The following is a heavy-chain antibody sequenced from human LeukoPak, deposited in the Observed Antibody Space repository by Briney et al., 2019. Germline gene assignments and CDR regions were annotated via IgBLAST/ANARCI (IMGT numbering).Heavy chain of an antibody. J-gene: IGHJ5*02. D-gene: IGHD4-17*01. V-gene: IGHV1-2*02. CDR1: GYTFTGNY. Sequence: ASVKVSCKASGYTFTGNYMHWVRQAPGQGLEWMGWTNPNSGATKYAQKFQGRVTMTRDTSISTAYMDLNRLTSDDTAVYYCARGYGDYVAWFDPWGQGTLVTVSS. CDR2: TNPNSGAT. CDR3: ARGYGDYVAWFDP.